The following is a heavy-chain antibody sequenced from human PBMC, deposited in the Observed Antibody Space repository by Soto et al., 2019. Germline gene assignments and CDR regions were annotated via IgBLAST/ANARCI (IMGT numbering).Heavy chain of an antibody. V-gene: IGHV3-23*01. CDR1: GFTFSN. CDR2: ISCSGGTT. J-gene: IGHJ4*02. Sequence: EVHLLESGGGWVQPGGSLRLSCAASGFTFSNWVSEISCSGGTTYSADSVKGRFTISRDNSKNTLYLQMNSLRAEDTAVYYCASCLLAWYRGLDYWGQGTLVTVSS. D-gene: IGHD1-1*01. CDR3: ASCLLAWYRGLDY.